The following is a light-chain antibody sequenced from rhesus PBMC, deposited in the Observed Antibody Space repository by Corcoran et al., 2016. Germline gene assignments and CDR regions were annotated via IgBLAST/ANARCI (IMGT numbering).Light chain of an antibody. CDR3: LQYSSSPYS. CDR2: KAS. J-gene: IGKJ2*01. Sequence: DIQMTQSPSSLSASVGDTVTNTCRASQSISRRLDWYQQNTGKAPKLLFYKASSLQSGVPSRFSGSGSGTDFTLTISSLQPEDFATYYCLQYSSSPYSFGQGTKVEIK. CDR1: QSISRR. V-gene: IGKV1-22*01.